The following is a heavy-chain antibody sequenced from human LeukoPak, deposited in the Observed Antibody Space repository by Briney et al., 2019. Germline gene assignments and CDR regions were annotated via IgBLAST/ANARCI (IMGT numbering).Heavy chain of an antibody. J-gene: IGHJ4*02. D-gene: IGHD2-15*01. V-gene: IGHV3-23*01. CDR1: GFTFSSYA. CDR3: AKDLPAVVVVAAHTFDY. CDR2: ISGSGGST. Sequence: HPGRSLRLSCAASGFTFSSYAMSWVRQAPGKGLEWVSAISGSGGSTYYADSVKGRFTISRDNSKNTLYLQMNSLRAEDTAVYYCAKDLPAVVVVAAHTFDYWGQGTLVTVSS.